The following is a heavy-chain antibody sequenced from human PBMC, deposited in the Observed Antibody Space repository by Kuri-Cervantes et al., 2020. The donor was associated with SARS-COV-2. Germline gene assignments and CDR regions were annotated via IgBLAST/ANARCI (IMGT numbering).Heavy chain of an antibody. D-gene: IGHD4-17*01. V-gene: IGHV1-2*06. J-gene: IGHJ6*02. CDR3: ARVEEYGDSYYYYYGMDV. Sequence: ASVKVSCKTSGGSFSSYAISWVRQAPGQGLEWMGRINPNSGGTNYAQKFQGRVTMTRDTSISTAYMELSSLRSEDTAVYYCARVEEYGDSYYYYYGMDVWGQGTTVTVSS. CDR2: INPNSGGT. CDR1: GGSFSSYA.